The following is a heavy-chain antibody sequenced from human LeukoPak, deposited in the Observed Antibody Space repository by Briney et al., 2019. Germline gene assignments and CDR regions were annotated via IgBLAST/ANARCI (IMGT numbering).Heavy chain of an antibody. Sequence: GGSLRLSCAASGFSFSSYDMHWVRQTTGEGLEWVSAIGTAGDPYYAGSVKGRFTISRENAQNSLYLQMNSLRAGDTAVYYYARGSLGAPNAFDIWGQGTMVTVSS. CDR2: IGTAGDP. J-gene: IGHJ3*02. CDR3: ARGSLGAPNAFDI. D-gene: IGHD1-26*01. CDR1: GFSFSSYD. V-gene: IGHV3-13*05.